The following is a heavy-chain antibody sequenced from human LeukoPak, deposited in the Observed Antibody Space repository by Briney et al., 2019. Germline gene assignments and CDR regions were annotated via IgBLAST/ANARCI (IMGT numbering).Heavy chain of an antibody. CDR2: ISAYNGNT. CDR3: ARDDTAMAYYYYYYGMDV. Sequence: ASVKVSCKASGYTFTNYGITWVRQAPGQGLEWMGWISAYNGNTNYAQKLQGRVTMTTDTSTSTAYMELRSLRSDDTAVYYCARDDTAMAYYYYYYGMDVWGQGTTVTVSS. CDR1: GYTFTNYG. V-gene: IGHV1-18*01. D-gene: IGHD5-18*01. J-gene: IGHJ6*02.